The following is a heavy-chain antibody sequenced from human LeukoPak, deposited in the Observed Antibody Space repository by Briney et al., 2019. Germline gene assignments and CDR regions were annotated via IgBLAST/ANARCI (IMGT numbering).Heavy chain of an antibody. CDR2: IYDSGST. J-gene: IGHJ5*02. Sequence: SETLSLTCSASAGSISIYHWSWIRQPPGKGLEWIGCIYDSGSTTYNPSLRSRLTISLDASKHPFSLELSSVTAADTAIYYCVRVDSGNWHPTRFDPWGQGTLVTVSS. V-gene: IGHV4-59*01. CDR1: AGSISIYH. CDR3: VRVDSGNWHPTRFDP. D-gene: IGHD1-1*01.